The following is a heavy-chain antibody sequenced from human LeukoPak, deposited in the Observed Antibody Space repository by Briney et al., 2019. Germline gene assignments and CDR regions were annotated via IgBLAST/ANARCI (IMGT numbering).Heavy chain of an antibody. D-gene: IGHD1-14*01. CDR3: ASGTRRGKLDY. J-gene: IGHJ4*02. CDR1: GGSISSGSYY. CDR2: IYTSGST. Sequence: SETLSLTCTVSGGSISSGSYYWSWIRQPAGKGLEWIGRIYTSGSTNYNPSLKSRVTISVDTSKNQFSLKLGSVTAADTAVYYCASGTRRGKLDYWGQGTLVTVSS. V-gene: IGHV4-61*02.